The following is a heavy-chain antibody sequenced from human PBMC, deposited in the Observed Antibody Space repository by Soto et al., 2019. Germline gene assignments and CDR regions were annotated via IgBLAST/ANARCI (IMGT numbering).Heavy chain of an antibody. CDR1: GYTFTSYY. V-gene: IGHV1-46*03. CDR3: ARGNDFWSGYPFSPDDAFDI. CDR2: INPSGGST. Sequence: GASVKVSCKASGYTFTSYYMHWVRQAPGQGLEWMGIINPSGGSTSYAQKFQGRVTMTRDTSTSTVYMELSSLRSEDTAVYYCARGNDFWSGYPFSPDDAFDIWGQGTMVTVSS. D-gene: IGHD3-3*01. J-gene: IGHJ3*02.